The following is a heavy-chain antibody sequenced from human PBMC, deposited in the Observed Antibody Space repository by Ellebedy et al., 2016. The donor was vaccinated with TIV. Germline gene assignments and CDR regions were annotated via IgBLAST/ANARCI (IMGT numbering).Heavy chain of an antibody. V-gene: IGHV1-8*01. D-gene: IGHD4/OR15-4a*01. J-gene: IGHJ4*02. CDR1: GYTFTSYD. CDR2: MNPNSGNT. Sequence: ASVKVSXKASGYTFTSYDINWVRQATGQGLEWMGWMNPNSGNTGYAQKFQGRVTMTRNTSISTAYMELSSLRSEDTAVYYCARGLGHRLSVDYWGQGTLVTVSS. CDR3: ARGLGHRLSVDY.